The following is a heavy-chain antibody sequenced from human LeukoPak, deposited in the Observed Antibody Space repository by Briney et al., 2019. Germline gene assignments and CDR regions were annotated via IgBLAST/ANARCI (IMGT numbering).Heavy chain of an antibody. Sequence: PGGSLRLSCAASGFTFSSLAMGWVRQAPGKGLEWVSGISGGGGSTYYADSVKGRFTISRDNSKNTLYLQMNSLRAEDTALYYCAKGSGINHYHWIDPWGQGTLVTVSA. CDR2: ISGGGGST. J-gene: IGHJ5*02. CDR1: GFTFSSLA. CDR3: AKGSGINHYHWIDP. V-gene: IGHV3-23*01. D-gene: IGHD1-14*01.